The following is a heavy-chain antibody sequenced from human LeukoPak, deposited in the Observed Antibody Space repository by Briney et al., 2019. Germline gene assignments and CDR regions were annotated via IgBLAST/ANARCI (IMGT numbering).Heavy chain of an antibody. Sequence: SETLSLTCTVSGGSISSYYWSWIRQPAGKGLEWIGRIYTSGSTNYNPSLKSRVTMSVDTSKNQFSLKLSSVTAADTAVYYCARDGVYYDSSGYYDDAFDIWGQGTMVTVSS. V-gene: IGHV4-4*07. D-gene: IGHD3-22*01. J-gene: IGHJ3*02. CDR3: ARDGVYYDSSGYYDDAFDI. CDR1: GGSISSYY. CDR2: IYTSGST.